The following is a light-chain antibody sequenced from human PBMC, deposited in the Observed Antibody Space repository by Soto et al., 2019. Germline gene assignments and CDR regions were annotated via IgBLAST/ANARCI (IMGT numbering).Light chain of an antibody. CDR1: QSIRSW. CDR3: QQYNSYWT. CDR2: DAS. V-gene: IGKV1-5*01. J-gene: IGKJ1*01. Sequence: DIQMTQSPSTLSASIGDRVTITCRASQSIRSWLAWYQQKPGRAPKLLIYDASSLESGVTSRFSGSGSGTEFTLTISSLQPDDFAIYYCQQYNSYWTFGQGTKVEIK.